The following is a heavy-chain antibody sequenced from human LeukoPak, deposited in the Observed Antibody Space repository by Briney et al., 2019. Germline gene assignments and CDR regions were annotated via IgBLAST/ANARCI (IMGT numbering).Heavy chain of an antibody. V-gene: IGHV3-66*01. CDR2: IYNCGST. D-gene: IGHD5-12*01. Sequence: GDSLRLSCSPSGFTVSINYMSWVRQAPGRGLECVSGIYNCGSTHYPDSLKGRYTICRDNYKNTLYLQMNSLRAADTAVYYCARVDREWLRAVAYWGKGTLVTVSS. J-gene: IGHJ4*02. CDR3: ARVDREWLRAVAY. CDR1: GFTVSINY.